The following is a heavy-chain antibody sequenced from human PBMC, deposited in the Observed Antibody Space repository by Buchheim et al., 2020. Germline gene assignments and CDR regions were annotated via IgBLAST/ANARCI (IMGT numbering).Heavy chain of an antibody. CDR2: INNSGSII. CDR1: GFTFSTYD. V-gene: IGHV3-48*02. D-gene: IGHD6-19*01. Sequence: EVQLVESGGGLAQPGGSLRLSCAASGFTFSTYDMNWVRQAPGKGLEWVSDINNSGSIIYYADSVKGRFTISRDNAKNSLYLQMNSLRDEDTAVYYCVRTPRTPVAGYYYYYMDVWGKGTT. CDR3: VRTPRTPVAGYYYYYMDV. J-gene: IGHJ6*03.